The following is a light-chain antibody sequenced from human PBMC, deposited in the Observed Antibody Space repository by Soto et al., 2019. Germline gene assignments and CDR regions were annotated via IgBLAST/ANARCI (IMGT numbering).Light chain of an antibody. CDR2: DVT. J-gene: IGLJ2*01. Sequence: QSVLTQPASVSGSPGQSITISCTGTSSDIGGYNYVSWYQQHPGKAPKLMIYDVTNRPSGVSNRFSGSKSGNTASLTISGLHSEDEADYYCSSYTRGSTNVVFGGGTKLTVL. V-gene: IGLV2-14*01. CDR1: SSDIGGYNY. CDR3: SSYTRGSTNVV.